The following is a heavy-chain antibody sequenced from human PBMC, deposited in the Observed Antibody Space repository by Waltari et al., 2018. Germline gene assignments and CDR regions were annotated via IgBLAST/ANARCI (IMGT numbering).Heavy chain of an antibody. J-gene: IGHJ6*02. CDR3: ARVGYYDFWSGYYGMDV. D-gene: IGHD3-3*01. V-gene: IGHV1-8*01. CDR1: GYTFTSYD. CDR2: INPNSGNT. Sequence: QVQLVQSGAEVKKPGASVKVSCKASGYTFTSYDINWVRQATGQGLEWMGWINPNSGNTGYAQKFQGRVTMTRNTSISTAYMELSSLRSEDTAVYYCARVGYYDFWSGYYGMDVWGQGTTVTVSS.